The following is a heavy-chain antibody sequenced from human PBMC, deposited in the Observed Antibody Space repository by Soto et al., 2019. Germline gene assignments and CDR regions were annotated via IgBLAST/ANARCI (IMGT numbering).Heavy chain of an antibody. D-gene: IGHD6-19*01. J-gene: IGHJ6*02. CDR1: GSAITRYY. V-gene: IGHV1-46*01. CDR3: ARDTSGWSLNGLDV. CDR2: INPGGGSA. Sequence: QVDLVQSGAEVKKPGASVTISCNASGSAITRYYIHWVRQAPGRGLEWMGIINPGGGSASYAQKFQDRVTIDKDTSTGTVYMDLRSLRTEDTAVYYCARDTSGWSLNGLDVWGQGNTVNVSS.